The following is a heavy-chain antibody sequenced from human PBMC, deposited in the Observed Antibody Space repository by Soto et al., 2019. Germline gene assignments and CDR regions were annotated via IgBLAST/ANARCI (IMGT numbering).Heavy chain of an antibody. CDR3: AKGSYTNYNWFDP. Sequence: GGSLRLSCVGSGFTFSSHAMSWVRQAPGKGLEWVSAISQSGDNTYYGDSVKGRFTVSRDNSKNTMYLQMNSLGADDTAVYYCAKGSYTNYNWFDPWGQGTLVTVSS. D-gene: IGHD2-8*01. CDR2: ISQSGDNT. CDR1: GFTFSSHA. J-gene: IGHJ5*02. V-gene: IGHV3-23*01.